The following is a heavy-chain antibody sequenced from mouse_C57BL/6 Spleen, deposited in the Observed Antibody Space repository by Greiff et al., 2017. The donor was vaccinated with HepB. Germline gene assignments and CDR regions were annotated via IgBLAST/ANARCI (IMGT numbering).Heavy chain of an antibody. V-gene: IGHV5-4*01. CDR3: ARDWDYYGSLYYFDY. CDR2: ISDGGSYT. Sequence: EVKLMESGGGLVKPGGSLKLSCAASGFTFSSYAMSWVRQTPEKRLEWVATISDGGSYTYYPDNVKGRFTISRDNAKNNLYLQMSHLKSEDTAMYYCARDWDYYGSLYYFDYWGQGTTLTVSS. CDR1: GFTFSSYA. D-gene: IGHD1-1*01. J-gene: IGHJ2*01.